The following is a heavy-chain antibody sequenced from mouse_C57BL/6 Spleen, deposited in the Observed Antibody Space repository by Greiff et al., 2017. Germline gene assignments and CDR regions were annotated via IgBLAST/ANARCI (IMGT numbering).Heavy chain of an antibody. D-gene: IGHD1-1*01. CDR1: GYTFTDYE. CDR3: TRHGDYGSSYAMDY. V-gene: IGHV1-15*01. J-gene: IGHJ4*01. CDR2: IDPETGGT. Sequence: QVQLKESGAELVRPGASVTLSCKASGYTFTDYEMHWVKQTPVHGLEWIGAIDPETGGTAYNQKFKGKAILTADKSSSTAYMELRSLTSEDSAVYYCTRHGDYGSSYAMDYWGQGTSVTVSS.